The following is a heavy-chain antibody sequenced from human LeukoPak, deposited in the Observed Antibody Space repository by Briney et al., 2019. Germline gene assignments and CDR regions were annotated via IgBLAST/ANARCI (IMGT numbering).Heavy chain of an antibody. Sequence: PGGSLRLSCAASGFTFSGSAMHWFRQASGKGLEWVGRIRSKANNYATAYAASVKGRFTISRDDSRNTAYLQMNSLKTEDTAVYYCTRLEQQRSAPGYYYYMDVWGKGTTVTVSS. J-gene: IGHJ6*03. CDR1: GFTFSGSA. CDR2: IRSKANNYAT. D-gene: IGHD6-13*01. V-gene: IGHV3-73*01. CDR3: TRLEQQRSAPGYYYYMDV.